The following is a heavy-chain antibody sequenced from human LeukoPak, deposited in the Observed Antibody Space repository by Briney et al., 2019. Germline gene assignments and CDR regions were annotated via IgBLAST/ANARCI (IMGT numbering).Heavy chain of an antibody. Sequence: GGSLRLSCAASGFAFSSYEMNWVRQAPGKGLEWVSYISSSGSTIYYADSVKGRFTISRGNGKNSLYLQMNSLRAEDTAVYYCARSIEYGIWFDPWGQGTLVTVSS. V-gene: IGHV3-48*03. CDR1: GFAFSSYE. J-gene: IGHJ5*01. D-gene: IGHD6-6*01. CDR3: ARSIEYGIWFDP. CDR2: ISSSGSTI.